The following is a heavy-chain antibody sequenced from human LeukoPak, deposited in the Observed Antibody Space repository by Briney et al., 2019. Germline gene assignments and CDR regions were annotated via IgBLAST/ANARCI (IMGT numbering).Heavy chain of an antibody. D-gene: IGHD3-9*01. CDR2: IIPIFGTA. CDR1: GGTFSSYA. J-gene: IGHJ4*02. V-gene: IGHV1-69*06. CDR3: AREHDIWAGFGFDY. Sequence: GASVKVSCKASGGTFSSYAISWVRQAPGQGLEWMGGIIPIFGTANYAQKFQGRVTITGDTSASTAYMELSSLRSEDTAVYYCAREHDIWAGFGFDYWGQGTLVTVSS.